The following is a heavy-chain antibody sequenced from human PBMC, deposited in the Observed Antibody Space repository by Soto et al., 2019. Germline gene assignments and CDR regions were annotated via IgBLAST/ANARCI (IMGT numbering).Heavy chain of an antibody. CDR2: IYYSAST. J-gene: IGHJ3*02. CDR3: ASSLTYSGSWEGAFDI. D-gene: IGHD1-26*01. V-gene: IGHV4-59*08. Sequence: WTWLRQPPGKGLEWIGYIYYSASTNYNPSLKSRVTMSVDTSKNQFSLKLSSVTAADTAVYYCASSLTYSGSWEGAFDIWGQGTMVTVSS.